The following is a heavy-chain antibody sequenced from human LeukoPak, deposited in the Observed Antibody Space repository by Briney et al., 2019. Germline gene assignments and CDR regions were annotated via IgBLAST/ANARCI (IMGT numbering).Heavy chain of an antibody. CDR1: GDSISGPY. V-gene: IGHV4-59*11. D-gene: IGHD3-10*01. Sequence: PSETLSLTCSVSGDSISGPYWNWIRQSSGRGLEWIGYTHYTGENNYSPSLKSRLTMSVDTSNNQVYLRLSSVTAADTAVYYCGRNLGSGSDHWGQGTLVTVSS. CDR3: GRNLGSGSDH. J-gene: IGHJ4*02. CDR2: THYTGEN.